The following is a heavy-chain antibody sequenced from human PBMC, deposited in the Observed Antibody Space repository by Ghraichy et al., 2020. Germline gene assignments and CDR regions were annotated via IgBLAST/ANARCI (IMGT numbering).Heavy chain of an antibody. V-gene: IGHV3-7*03. D-gene: IGHD3-22*01. Sequence: GGSLRLSCAVSGFTFSSYWMSWVRQAPGKGLEWVANIKQDGSEKYYVGPVRGRFTISRENAKNSLYLQMNSLRAEATAVYYCARDRYYDSSTYYYGLDVWGQCNTGTVSS. CDR2: IKQDGSEK. CDR1: GFTFSSYW. J-gene: IGHJ6*02. CDR3: ARDRYYDSSTYYYGLDV.